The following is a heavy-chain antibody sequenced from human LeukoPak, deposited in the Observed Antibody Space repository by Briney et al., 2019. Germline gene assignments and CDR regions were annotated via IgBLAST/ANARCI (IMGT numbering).Heavy chain of an antibody. CDR2: LWSDGSNT. D-gene: IGHD3-10*01. Sequence: GGSLRLSCAASGFNFRRYGLHWVRQAPGKSLEWVAFLWSDGSNTNYADSVKGRFTISRDNAKNSLFLQLNSLRAEDTAVYYCARKTYYYDSGSYSKGYYFDYWGQGTLVTVSS. CDR3: ARKTYYYDSGSYSKGYYFDY. V-gene: IGHV3-33*01. J-gene: IGHJ4*02. CDR1: GFNFRRYG.